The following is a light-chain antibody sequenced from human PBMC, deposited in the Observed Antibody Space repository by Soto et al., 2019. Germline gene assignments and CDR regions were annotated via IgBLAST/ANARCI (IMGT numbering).Light chain of an antibody. CDR2: EGS. CDR3: YSYAGRSNWV. J-gene: IGLJ3*02. V-gene: IGLV2-23*01. Sequence: QSVLTQPASVSGSPGQSITISCTGSSSDVGSYNLVSWYQQHPGKAPKLMIYEGSKRPSGVSNRFSGSKSGYTASLTISGLQAEDEGDYYCYSYAGRSNWVFGGGTKVTVL. CDR1: SSDVGSYNL.